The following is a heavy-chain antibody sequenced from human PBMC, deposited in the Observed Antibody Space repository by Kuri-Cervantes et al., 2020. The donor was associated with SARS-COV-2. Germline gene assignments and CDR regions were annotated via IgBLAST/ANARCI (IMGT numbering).Heavy chain of an antibody. D-gene: IGHD3-3*01. CDR3: ARAYYYDFWSGYGAFDY. CDR2: INHSGST. V-gene: IGHV4-34*01. J-gene: IGHJ4*02. CDR1: GGSFSGYY. Sequence: ESLKISCAVYGGSFSGYYWSWIRQPPGKGLEWIGEINHSGSTNYNPSLKSRVTISVDTPKNQFSLKLSSVTAADTAVYYCARAYYYDFWSGYGAFDYWGQGTLVTVSS.